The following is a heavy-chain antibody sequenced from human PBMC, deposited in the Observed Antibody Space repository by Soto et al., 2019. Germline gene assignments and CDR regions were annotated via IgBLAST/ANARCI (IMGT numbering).Heavy chain of an antibody. Sequence: SETLSLTCTVSGGSVSSGSYYWSWIRQPPGKGLEWIGYIYYSGSTNYNPSLKSRVTISVDTSKNQLSLKLSSVTAADTAVYYCARDGGLRGYSGYDSFDYWGQGTLVTVSS. CDR1: GGSVSSGSYY. J-gene: IGHJ4*02. V-gene: IGHV4-61*01. CDR3: ARDGGLRGYSGYDSFDY. D-gene: IGHD5-12*01. CDR2: IYYSGST.